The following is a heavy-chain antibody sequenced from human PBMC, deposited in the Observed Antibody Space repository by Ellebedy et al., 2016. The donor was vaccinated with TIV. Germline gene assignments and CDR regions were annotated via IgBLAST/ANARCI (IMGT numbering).Heavy chain of an antibody. CDR3: ARDLYFGEGDAFDI. CDR2: ISSGSTYI. Sequence: GESLKISCRASGLTFGTYTINWIRQAPGKGLEWVSSISSGSTYIYYADSVRGRFTISSNNAKNTLYLQMNSLTHEDTAVYYCARDLYFGEGDAFDIWGQGTMVTVSS. D-gene: IGHD3-10*01. J-gene: IGHJ3*02. CDR1: GLTFGTYT. V-gene: IGHV3-21*01.